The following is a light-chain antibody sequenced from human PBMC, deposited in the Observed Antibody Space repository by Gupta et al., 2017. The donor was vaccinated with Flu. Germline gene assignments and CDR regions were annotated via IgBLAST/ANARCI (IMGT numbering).Light chain of an antibody. CDR1: QSVSSY. V-gene: IGKV3-11*01. J-gene: IGKJ3*01. Sequence: EIELTQSPATLSLSAGDRATLSCRASQSVSSYLSWYQQKPGQAPRLLIYYASNSSTGIPARFSGSGCGTDFTLTISSLEPEDVSVYYFQQRSNWPPFTFGPGTKVDIK. CDR2: YAS. CDR3: QQRSNWPPFT.